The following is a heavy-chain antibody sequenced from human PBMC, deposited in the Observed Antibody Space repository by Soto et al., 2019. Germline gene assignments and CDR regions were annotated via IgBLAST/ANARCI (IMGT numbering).Heavy chain of an antibody. CDR1: GFTFDDYA. CDR2: ISWDGGST. V-gene: IGHV3-43D*04. J-gene: IGHJ3*02. CDR3: AKDIEGGDGYDLYAFDI. D-gene: IGHD2-21*01. Sequence: EVQLLESGGGLVQPGGSLRLSCAASGFTFDDYAMHWVRQAPGKGLEWVSLISWDGGSTYYADSVKGRFTISRDNSKNSLYLQMNSLRAEDTALYYCAKDIEGGDGYDLYAFDIWGQGTMVTVSS.